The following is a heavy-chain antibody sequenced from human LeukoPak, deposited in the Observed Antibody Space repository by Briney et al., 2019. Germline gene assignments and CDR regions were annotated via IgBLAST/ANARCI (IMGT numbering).Heavy chain of an antibody. J-gene: IGHJ5*02. V-gene: IGHV4-31*11. Sequence: SETLSLTCAVYGGSFSGYYWSWIRQHPGKGLEWIGYIYYSGSTYYNPSLKSRVTISVDTSKNQFSLKLSSVTAADTAVYYCARVSRVVAACDPWGQGTLVTVSS. D-gene: IGHD2-15*01. CDR2: IYYSGST. CDR3: ARVSRVVAACDP. CDR1: GGSFSGYY.